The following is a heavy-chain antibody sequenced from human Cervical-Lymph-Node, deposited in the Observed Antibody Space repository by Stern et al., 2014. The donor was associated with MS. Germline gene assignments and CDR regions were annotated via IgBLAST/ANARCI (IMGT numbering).Heavy chain of an antibody. Sequence: VQLVESGGGVIQPGRSLRLSCAASGFPFSRHGMHWVRQVPGKGLEWVAVIWFDGTNEKYEDSVKGRFTISRDNAKNSLYLQMNSLRAEDTALYYCARVVAGIAVSGSYFDYWGQGTLVTVSS. J-gene: IGHJ4*02. V-gene: IGHV3-33*01. CDR3: ARVVAGIAVSGSYFDY. CDR1: GFPFSRHG. CDR2: IWFDGTNE. D-gene: IGHD6-19*01.